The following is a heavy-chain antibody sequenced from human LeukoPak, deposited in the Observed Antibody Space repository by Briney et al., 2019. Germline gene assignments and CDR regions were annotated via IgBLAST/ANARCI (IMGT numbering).Heavy chain of an antibody. CDR1: GGSFSVYY. J-gene: IGHJ4*02. V-gene: IGHV4-34*01. Sequence: PSETLSLTCAVYGGSFSVYYWSWIRQPPGKGLEWIGEINHSGSTNYNPSLKSRVTISVDTSKNQFSLKLSSVTAADTAVYYCARGTDSSGYYSLPFDYWGQGTLVTVSS. D-gene: IGHD3-22*01. CDR2: INHSGST. CDR3: ARGTDSSGYYSLPFDY.